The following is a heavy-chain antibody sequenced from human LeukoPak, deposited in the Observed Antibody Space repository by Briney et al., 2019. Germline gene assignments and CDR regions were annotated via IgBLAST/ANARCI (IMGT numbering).Heavy chain of an antibody. CDR3: ARESGMATSDYHYYYMDV. D-gene: IGHD5-24*01. Sequence: ASVKVSCKASGYTFTSYGISWVRQAPGQGLEWMGWISAYNGNTNYAQKLQGRVTMTTDTSTSTAYMELSSLRSEDTAVYYCARESGMATSDYHYYYMDVWGKGTTVTVSS. J-gene: IGHJ6*03. CDR1: GYTFTSYG. V-gene: IGHV1-18*01. CDR2: ISAYNGNT.